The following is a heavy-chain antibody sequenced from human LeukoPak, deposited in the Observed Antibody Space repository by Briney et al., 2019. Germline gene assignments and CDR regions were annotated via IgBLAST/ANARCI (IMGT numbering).Heavy chain of an antibody. V-gene: IGHV4-30-4*07. Sequence: SETLSLTCAVSGGSISSGGYSWSWIRQPPGKGLEWIGYIYYSGSTYYNPSLKSRVIISVDTSKNQFSLNLRSVTAADTAVYYCARGLTYYYGSGSNNWFDPWGQGTLVTVSS. CDR1: GGSISSGGYS. D-gene: IGHD3-10*01. CDR3: ARGLTYYYGSGSNNWFDP. J-gene: IGHJ5*02. CDR2: IYYSGST.